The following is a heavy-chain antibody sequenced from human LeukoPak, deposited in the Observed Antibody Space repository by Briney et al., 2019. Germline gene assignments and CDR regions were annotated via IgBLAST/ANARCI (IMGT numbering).Heavy chain of an antibody. D-gene: IGHD3-22*01. CDR3: ARGALRTVVVGTRYYYYMDV. V-gene: IGHV4-59*01. CDR1: GGSISSYY. CDR2: IYYSGST. Sequence: SETLSLTCTVSGGSISSYYWSWIRQPPGKGLEWIGYIYYSGSTNYNPSLKSRVTISLDTSKNQLSLKVRSLTAADTAVYYCARGALRTVVVGTRYYYYMDVWSRGTTVTVSS. J-gene: IGHJ6*03.